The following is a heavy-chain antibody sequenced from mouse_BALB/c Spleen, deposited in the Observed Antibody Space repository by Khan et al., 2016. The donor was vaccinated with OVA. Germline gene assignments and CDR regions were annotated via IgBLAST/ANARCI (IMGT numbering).Heavy chain of an antibody. CDR2: IDPANGNT. Sequence: VQLQQSGAELVKPGASVKLSCTASGFNIKDTYMHWVKQRPEQGLEWIGRIDPANGNTKYDPKFQGKATITADTSSNTAYLQLSSLTSEDTADYCCARWDLGRAWFAYWGQGTLVTVSA. D-gene: IGHD4-1*01. J-gene: IGHJ3*01. V-gene: IGHV14-3*02. CDR1: GFNIKDTY. CDR3: ARWDLGRAWFAY.